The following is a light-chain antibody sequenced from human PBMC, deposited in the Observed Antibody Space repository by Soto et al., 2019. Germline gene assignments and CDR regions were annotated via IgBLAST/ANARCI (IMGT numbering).Light chain of an antibody. J-gene: IGLJ2*01. CDR2: LNSDGSP. CDR3: QTWGTGVV. CDR1: SGHSSYA. Sequence: QAVVTQSPSASASLGASVKLTCTLSSGHSSYAIAWHQQQPEKGPRYLMKLNSDGSPSKGDGIPDRFSGSSSGAERYLTISSLQSEDEAVYYCQTWGTGVVFGGGTKVTVL. V-gene: IGLV4-69*01.